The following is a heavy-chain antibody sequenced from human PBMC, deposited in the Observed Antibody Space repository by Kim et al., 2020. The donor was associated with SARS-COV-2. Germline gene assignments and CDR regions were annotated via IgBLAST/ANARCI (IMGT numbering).Heavy chain of an antibody. Sequence: VKGRFTISRDNAKNSLYLQLNSLRAEDTAVYYCARAVRDGYCSGTSCSFDHWGRGTLVTVSS. V-gene: IGHV3-11*05. J-gene: IGHJ4*02. D-gene: IGHD2-2*03. CDR3: ARAVRDGYCSGTSCSFDH.